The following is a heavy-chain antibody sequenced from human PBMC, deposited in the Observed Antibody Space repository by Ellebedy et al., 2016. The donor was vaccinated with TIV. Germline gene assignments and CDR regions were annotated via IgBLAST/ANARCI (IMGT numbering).Heavy chain of an antibody. D-gene: IGHD6-19*01. CDR1: GFTFRSFG. J-gene: IGHJ4*02. CDR2: ILYDGSNR. Sequence: GESLKISCAASGFTFRSFGMHWVRQAPGKGLEWVAVILYDGSNRYYGDSVKGRFSISRDNSKNTLDLQMSSLRPEDTAVYYCTKEGAEAGRPAYLSYDHWGQGTLVTVSS. V-gene: IGHV3-30*02. CDR3: TKEGAEAGRPAYLSYDH.